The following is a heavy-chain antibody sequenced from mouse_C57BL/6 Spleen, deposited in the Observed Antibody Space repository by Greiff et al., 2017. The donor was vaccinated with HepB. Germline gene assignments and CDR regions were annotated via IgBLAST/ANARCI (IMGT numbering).Heavy chain of an antibody. CDR1: GFTFTDYY. V-gene: IGHV7-3*01. Sequence: EVKVEESGGGLVQPGGSLSLSCAASGFTFTDYYMSWVRQPPGKALEWLGFIRNKANGYTTEYSASVKGRFTISRDNSQSILYLQMNALRAEDSATYYCARSDSTVVALDYWGQGTTLTVSS. D-gene: IGHD1-1*01. J-gene: IGHJ2*01. CDR3: ARSDSTVVALDY. CDR2: IRNKANGYTT.